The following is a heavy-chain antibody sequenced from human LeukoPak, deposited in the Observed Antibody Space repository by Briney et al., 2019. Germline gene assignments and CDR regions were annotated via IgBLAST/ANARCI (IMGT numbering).Heavy chain of an antibody. CDR3: ASSNPVAGSWYFDY. CDR2: INHSGST. CDR1: GGSFSGYY. V-gene: IGHV4-34*01. Sequence: SGTLSLTCAVYGGSFSGYYWSWIRQPPGKGLEWIGEINHSGSTNYNPSLKSRVTISVDTSKNQFSLKLSSVTAADTAVYYCASSNPVAGSWYFDYWGQGTLVTVSS. J-gene: IGHJ4*02. D-gene: IGHD6-19*01.